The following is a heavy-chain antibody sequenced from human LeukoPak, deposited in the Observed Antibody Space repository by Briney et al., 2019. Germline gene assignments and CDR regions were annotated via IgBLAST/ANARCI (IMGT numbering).Heavy chain of an antibody. Sequence: ASVKVSCKVSGYPFTTYEINWVRQAPGQRLEWMGWVHPKSGNTAYAQKFQDRVTMTRDTSISTVYMELSSLRSEDTAMYFCTRGPRDDPWGQGTLVTVST. V-gene: IGHV1-8*01. J-gene: IGHJ5*02. CDR2: VHPKSGNT. CDR3: TRGPRDDP. CDR1: GYPFTTYE.